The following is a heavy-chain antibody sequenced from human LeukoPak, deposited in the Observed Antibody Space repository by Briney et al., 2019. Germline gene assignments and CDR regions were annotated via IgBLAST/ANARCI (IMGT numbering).Heavy chain of an antibody. CDR1: GGSISSYY. D-gene: IGHD3-3*01. CDR3: ANLRRYDFWSGYYGH. Sequence: WETLSLTCTVSGGSISSYYWSWIRQPPGKGLEWIGYIYYSGSTNYNPSLKSRVTISVDTSKNQFSLKLSSVTAADTAVYYCANLRRYDFWSGYYGHWGQGTLVTVSS. V-gene: IGHV4-59*01. J-gene: IGHJ4*02. CDR2: IYYSGST.